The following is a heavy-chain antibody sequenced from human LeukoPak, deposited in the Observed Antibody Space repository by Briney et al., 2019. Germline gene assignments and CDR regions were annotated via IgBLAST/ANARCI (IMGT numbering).Heavy chain of an antibody. J-gene: IGHJ4*02. D-gene: IGHD5-12*01. CDR2: FYFSGST. CDR1: GGSISSSSCY. Sequence: SETLSLTCTVSGGSISSSSCYWGWIRQPPGKGLEWIGSFYFSGSTSYNPSLKSRVTISVDASKNQFSLKLSSVTAADTAVYYCARVSGYDWESFYDYWGQGTLVTVSS. V-gene: IGHV4-39*07. CDR3: ARVSGYDWESFYDY.